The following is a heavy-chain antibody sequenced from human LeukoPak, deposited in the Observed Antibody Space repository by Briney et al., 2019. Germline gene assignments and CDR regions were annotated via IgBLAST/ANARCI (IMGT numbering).Heavy chain of an antibody. CDR2: ISWNSGSI. D-gene: IGHD6-19*01. J-gene: IGHJ4*02. CDR3: AKDRGAVAGIDFDY. Sequence: PGGSLRLSCAASGFTFDDYAMHWVRQAPGKGLEWVSGISWNSGSIGYADSVKGRFTISRDNAKNSLYLQMNSLRAEDTALYYCAKDRGAVAGIDFDYWGQGTLVTVSS. CDR1: GFTFDDYA. V-gene: IGHV3-9*01.